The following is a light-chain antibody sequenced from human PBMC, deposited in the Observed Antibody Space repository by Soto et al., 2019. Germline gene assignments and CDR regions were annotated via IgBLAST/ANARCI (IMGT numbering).Light chain of an antibody. J-gene: IGKJ1*01. CDR2: GAS. V-gene: IGKV3-15*01. CDR1: QSVSNN. CDR3: QQYNDWPRT. Sequence: EIVLTQSPGTLSLSPGERATLSCRASQSVSNNYLAWYQQKPGQAPRLLIYGASNRATGIPARFSGSGSETEFTLTIGSLQSEDFALYYCQQYNDWPRTFGQGTKVDIK.